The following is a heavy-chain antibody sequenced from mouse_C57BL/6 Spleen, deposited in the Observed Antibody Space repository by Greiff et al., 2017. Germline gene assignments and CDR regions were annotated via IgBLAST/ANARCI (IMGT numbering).Heavy chain of an antibody. CDR1: GYTFTSYW. V-gene: IGHV1-52*01. J-gene: IGHJ4*01. Sequence: VQLQQPGAELVRPGSSVKLSCKASGYTFTSYWMHWVKQRPIQGLEWIGNIDPSDSETHYNQKFKDKATLTVDKSSSTAYMQLSSLTSEDSAVYYCARGPLSTTVVGNYAMDYWGQGTSVTVSS. CDR2: IDPSDSET. D-gene: IGHD1-1*01. CDR3: ARGPLSTTVVGNYAMDY.